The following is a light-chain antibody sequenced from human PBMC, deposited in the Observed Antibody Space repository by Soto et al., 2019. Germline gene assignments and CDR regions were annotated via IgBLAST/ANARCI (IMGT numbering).Light chain of an antibody. CDR2: DVS. V-gene: IGLV2-14*01. Sequence: QYALTQPASVSGSPGQSITISCTGTSSDVGGYNYVSWYQQHPGKAPKLMIYDVSNRPSGVSNRFSGSKSGNTASLTISGLQAEDEADYYCSSYTSSSTIYVFGTGTKLTVL. CDR1: SSDVGGYNY. J-gene: IGLJ1*01. CDR3: SSYTSSSTIYV.